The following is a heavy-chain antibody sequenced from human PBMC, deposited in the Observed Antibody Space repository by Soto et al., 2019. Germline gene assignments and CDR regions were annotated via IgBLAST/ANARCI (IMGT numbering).Heavy chain of an antibody. V-gene: IGHV4-34*01. D-gene: IGHD2-8*01. J-gene: IGHJ6*03. Sequence: SETLSLTCAVYGGSFSGYYWSWIRQPPGKGLEWIGEINHSGSTNYNPSLKSRVTISVDTSKNQFSLKLSSVTAADTAVYYCARGVLYYYYYYYMDVWGKGTTVTVSS. CDR1: GGSFSGYY. CDR2: INHSGST. CDR3: ARGVLYYYYYYYMDV.